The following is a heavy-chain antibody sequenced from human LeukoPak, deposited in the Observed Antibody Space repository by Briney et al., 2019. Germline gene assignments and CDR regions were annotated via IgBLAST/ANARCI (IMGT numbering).Heavy chain of an antibody. J-gene: IGHJ4*02. CDR1: GYTFTSYG. D-gene: IGHD1-14*01. CDR3: ARDEPGDC. V-gene: IGHV1-18*01. Sequence: ASVTVSCKASGYTFTSYGISELRRAPGQGLEWMGWISAYNGNTNYAQKLQGRVTITTDTSTSTAHTELRSLRSDDTAVYYWARDEPGDCWGQGNLVTVSS. CDR2: ISAYNGNT.